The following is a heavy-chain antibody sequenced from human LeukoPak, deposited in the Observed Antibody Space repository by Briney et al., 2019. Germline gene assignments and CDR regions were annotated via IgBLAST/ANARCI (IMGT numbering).Heavy chain of an antibody. CDR1: GFTFSSYA. D-gene: IGHD4-17*01. CDR3: ARDKDSGATTGSIFDC. CDR2: IKEDGSEN. V-gene: IGHV3-7*03. Sequence: GGSLRPSCAASGFTFSSYAMSWVRQAPGKGLEWVATIKEDGSENYYVNSVKGRFTISRDNAKKSIYLEMKSLRVEDTAVYYCARDKDSGATTGSIFDCWGQGTLVTVSS. J-gene: IGHJ4*02.